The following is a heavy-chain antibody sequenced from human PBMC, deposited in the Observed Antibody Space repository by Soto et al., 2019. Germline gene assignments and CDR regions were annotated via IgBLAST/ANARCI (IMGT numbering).Heavy chain of an antibody. CDR3: ARDGGMAVGGTGFDY. Sequence: SETLSLTCTVSGGSISPYYWSWIRQPAGKGLEWIGRIYSSGSTKYNPSLKSRLTMSVDTSKNQFSLKVKSVTAADTAVYYCARDGGMAVGGTGFDYWGQGSSVTVSS. J-gene: IGHJ4*02. D-gene: IGHD6-19*01. V-gene: IGHV4-4*07. CDR2: IYSSGST. CDR1: GGSISPYY.